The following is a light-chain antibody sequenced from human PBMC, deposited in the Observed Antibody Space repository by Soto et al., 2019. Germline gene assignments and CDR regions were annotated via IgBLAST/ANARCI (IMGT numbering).Light chain of an antibody. CDR3: QHSSSAPYT. CDR2: AAS. J-gene: IGKJ2*01. V-gene: IGKV1-39*01. Sequence: DIQMTQSPSSLSASVGERVTITCRASQTISHYLNWYRQQPGRAPELLIYAASNLQSGVPSRLSGSGSGTEFTLTINSLHPEDFATDFCQHSSSAPYTFGLGTRLEI. CDR1: QTISHY.